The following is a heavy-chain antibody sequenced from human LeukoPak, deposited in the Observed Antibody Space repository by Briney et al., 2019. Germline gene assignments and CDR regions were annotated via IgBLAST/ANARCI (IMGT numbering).Heavy chain of an antibody. Sequence: GGSLSLSCAASEFTFSNYAMSWVRQAPGKGLEWVSVISGSGSSTYYADSVKGRFTISRDNSKNTLYLQMNSLRAEDTAVYYCAKDRVNAYYYDSSGYYDYWGQGTLVTVSS. J-gene: IGHJ4*02. CDR3: AKDRVNAYYYDSSGYYDY. CDR2: ISGSGSST. CDR1: EFTFSNYA. V-gene: IGHV3-23*01. D-gene: IGHD3-22*01.